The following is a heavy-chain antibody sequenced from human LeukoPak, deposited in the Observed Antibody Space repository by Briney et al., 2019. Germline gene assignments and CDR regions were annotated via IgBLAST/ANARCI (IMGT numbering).Heavy chain of an antibody. J-gene: IGHJ6*03. CDR1: GGSISSGSYY. V-gene: IGHV4-61*02. CDR2: IYTSGST. D-gene: IGHD6-13*01. CDR3: SSIAPFDYYYYMDV. Sequence: PSQTLSLTCTVSGGSISSGSYYWSWIRQPAGKGLEWIGRIYTSGSTNYNPSLKSRVTISVDTSKNQFSLKLSSVTAADTAVYYCSSIAPFDYYYYMDVWGKGTTVTVSS.